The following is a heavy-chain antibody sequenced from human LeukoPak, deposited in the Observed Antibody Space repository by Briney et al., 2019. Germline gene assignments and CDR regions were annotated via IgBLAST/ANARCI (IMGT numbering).Heavy chain of an antibody. CDR1: GYSFTSYW. CDR3: ARQTYSSVSKDLTCY. J-gene: IGHJ4*02. Sequence: GESLKISWKGSGYSFTSYWISWVRQMPGKGLGWMGRIDPSDSYTNYSPSFQGHVTNSADKSISTAYLQWSSLKASDTAMYYCARQTYSSVSKDLTCYWGKGTLVTVSS. D-gene: IGHD6-19*01. V-gene: IGHV5-10-1*01. CDR2: IDPSDSYT.